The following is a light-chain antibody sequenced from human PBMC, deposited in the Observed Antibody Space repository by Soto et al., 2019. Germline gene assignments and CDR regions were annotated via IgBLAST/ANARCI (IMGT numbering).Light chain of an antibody. CDR2: WAS. Sequence: IGRAHSPARLSVSVGAGATNNNKSRQSVLFSSNNKNYLAWYQQKAGQPPKLLIYWASTRESGVPDRFSCIGSGTDFTLTISSLQAQDVAVYHCQQYYSAPMTVAQGTRLEIK. CDR3: QQYYSAPMT. V-gene: IGKV4-1*01. J-gene: IGKJ5*01. CDR1: QSVLFSSNNKNY.